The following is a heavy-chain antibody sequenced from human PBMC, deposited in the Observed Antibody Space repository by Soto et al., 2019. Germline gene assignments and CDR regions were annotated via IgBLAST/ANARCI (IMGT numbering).Heavy chain of an antibody. CDR2: INHSGST. CDR1: GGSFSGYY. CDR3: AREGETTTPFDI. V-gene: IGHV4-34*01. Sequence: SETLSLTCAVYGGSFSGYYWSWIRQPPGKGLEWIGEINHSGSTNYNPSLKSRVTISVDTSKNQFSLKLSSVTAADTAVYYCAREGETTTPFDIWGQGTMVTVSS. D-gene: IGHD1-1*01. J-gene: IGHJ3*02.